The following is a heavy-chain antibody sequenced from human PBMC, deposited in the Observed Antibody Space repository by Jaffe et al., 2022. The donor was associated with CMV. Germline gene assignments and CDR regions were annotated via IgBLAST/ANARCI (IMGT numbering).Heavy chain of an antibody. CDR3: ARHGGVQLEPHSVGYDAFDI. CDR2: IDPSDSYT. D-gene: IGHD1-1*01. J-gene: IGHJ3*02. CDR1: GYSFTSYW. V-gene: IGHV5-10-1*03. Sequence: EVQLVQSGAEVKKPGESLRISCKGSGYSFTSYWISWVRQMPGKGLEWMGRIDPSDSYTNYSPSFQGHVTISADKSISTAYLQWSSLKASDTAMYYCARHGGVQLEPHSVGYDAFDIWGQGTMVTVSS.